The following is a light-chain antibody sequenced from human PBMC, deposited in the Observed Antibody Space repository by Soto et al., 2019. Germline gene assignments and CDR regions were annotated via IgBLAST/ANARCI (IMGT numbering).Light chain of an antibody. Sequence: IQLTQSPSFLSASVGDRVTITCRASQGISGYLAWYQQKPGKAPDLLIYSASTLQSGVPLRFSGRGSGTEFTLTISGRQPEDFATYYCQQLNSYPYTFGGGTEVEIK. CDR2: SAS. V-gene: IGKV1-9*01. CDR1: QGISGY. CDR3: QQLNSYPYT. J-gene: IGKJ4*01.